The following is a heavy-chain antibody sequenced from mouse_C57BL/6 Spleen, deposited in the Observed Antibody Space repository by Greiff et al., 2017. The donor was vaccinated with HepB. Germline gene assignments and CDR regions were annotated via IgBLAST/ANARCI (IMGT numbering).Heavy chain of an antibody. V-gene: IGHV1-61*01. D-gene: IGHD2-1*01. CDR2: IYPSDSET. J-gene: IGHJ2*01. Sequence: QVQLQQPGAELVRPGSSVKLSCKASGYTFTSYWMDWVKQRPGQGLEWIGNIYPSDSETHYNQKFKDKATLTVDKSSSTAYMQLSSLTSEDSAVYYCARGALYGKVRFDYWGQGTTLTVSS. CDR1: GYTFTSYW. CDR3: ARGALYGKVRFDY.